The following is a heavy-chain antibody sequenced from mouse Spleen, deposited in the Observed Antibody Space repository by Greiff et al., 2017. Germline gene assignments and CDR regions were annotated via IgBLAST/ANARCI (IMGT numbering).Heavy chain of an antibody. V-gene: IGHV1-59*01. CDR1: GYTFTSYW. D-gene: IGHD2-4*01. Sequence: QVQLQQPGAELVRPGTSVKLSCKASGYTFTSYWMHWVKQRPGQGLEWIGVIDPSDSYTNYNQKFKGKATLTVDTSSSTAYMQLSSLTSEDSAVYYCAAIYYDYDWFAYWGQGTLVTVSA. J-gene: IGHJ3*01. CDR3: AAIYYDYDWFAY. CDR2: IDPSDSYT.